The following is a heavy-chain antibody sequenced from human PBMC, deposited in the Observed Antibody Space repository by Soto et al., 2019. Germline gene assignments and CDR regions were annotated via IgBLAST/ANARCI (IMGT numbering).Heavy chain of an antibody. Sequence: GGSLRLSCAASGFTFSSYAMSWVRQAPGKGLEWVSAISGSGGSTYYADSVKGRITISRDNSKNTLYLQMNSLRAEDTAVYYCAKAPEIDSSGWYVANWFDPWGQGTLVTVSS. J-gene: IGHJ5*02. CDR3: AKAPEIDSSGWYVANWFDP. CDR1: GFTFSSYA. CDR2: ISGSGGST. D-gene: IGHD6-19*01. V-gene: IGHV3-23*01.